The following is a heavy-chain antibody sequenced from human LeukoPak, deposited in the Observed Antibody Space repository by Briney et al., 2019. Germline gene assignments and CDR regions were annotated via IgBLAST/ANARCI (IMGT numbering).Heavy chain of an antibody. CDR3: VRLIAAAGAYDAFDI. V-gene: IGHV4-34*01. CDR2: INHSGST. D-gene: IGHD6-13*01. J-gene: IGHJ3*02. CDR1: GGSFSGYY. Sequence: SETLSLTCAVYGGSFSGYYWSWIRQPPGKGLECIGEINHSGSTNYNPSLKSRVTISVDTSKNQFSLKLSSVTAADTAVYYCVRLIAAAGAYDAFDIWGQGTMVTVSS.